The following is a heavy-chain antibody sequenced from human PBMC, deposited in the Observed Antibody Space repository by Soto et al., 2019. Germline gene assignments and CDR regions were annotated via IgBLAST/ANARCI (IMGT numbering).Heavy chain of an antibody. CDR3: ARESTTFDY. Sequence: SETLSLTCAVSSGSISSSYYWSWIRQPPGKGLEWIGYIYYSGSTNYNPSLKSRVTISADTSKNQFSLKVSSVTAADTAVYYCARESTTFDYWGQGMLVTVSS. J-gene: IGHJ4*02. CDR1: SGSISSSYY. CDR2: IYYSGST. V-gene: IGHV4-61*01. D-gene: IGHD1-26*01.